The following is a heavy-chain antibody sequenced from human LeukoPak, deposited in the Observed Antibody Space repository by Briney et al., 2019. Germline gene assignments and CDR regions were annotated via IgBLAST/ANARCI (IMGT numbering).Heavy chain of an antibody. Sequence: ASVKVSCKASGYTFTSYGISWVRQAPGQGLEWMGWISAYNGNTNYAQKLQGRVTMTTDTSTSTAYMELRSLRSDDTAVCYCARSGYSGYDSRYYYYYGMDVWGKGTTVTVSS. CDR1: GYTFTSYG. CDR2: ISAYNGNT. V-gene: IGHV1-18*04. CDR3: ARSGYSGYDSRYYYYYGMDV. J-gene: IGHJ6*04. D-gene: IGHD5-12*01.